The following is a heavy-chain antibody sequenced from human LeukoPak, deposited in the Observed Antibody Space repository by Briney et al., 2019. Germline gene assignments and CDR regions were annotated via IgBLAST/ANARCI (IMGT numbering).Heavy chain of an antibody. Sequence: GGSLRLSCAASGFTFSDYYMSWIRQAPGKGLEWVSYISSSGSTIYYADSVKGRFTISRDNAKTSLYLQMNSLRAEDTAVYYCASLPTFMYYLDYWGQGTLVTVSS. J-gene: IGHJ4*02. CDR3: ASLPTFMYYLDY. CDR1: GFTFSDYY. CDR2: ISSSGSTI. V-gene: IGHV3-11*04.